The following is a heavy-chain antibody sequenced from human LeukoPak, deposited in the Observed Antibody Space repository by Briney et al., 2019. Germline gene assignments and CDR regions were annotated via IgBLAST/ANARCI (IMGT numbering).Heavy chain of an antibody. CDR1: GGSISNYY. CDR2: IYPSGST. CDR3: ARDYYDSGSYPFDY. J-gene: IGHJ4*02. V-gene: IGHV4-4*07. Sequence: PSETLSLTCSVSGGSISNYYWGWIRQPAGKGLEWIGRIYPSGSTNYNPSLKSRVTISIDTSKNQCSLKLSSVTAADTAVYYCARDYYDSGSYPFDYWGQGTLVTVSS. D-gene: IGHD3-10*01.